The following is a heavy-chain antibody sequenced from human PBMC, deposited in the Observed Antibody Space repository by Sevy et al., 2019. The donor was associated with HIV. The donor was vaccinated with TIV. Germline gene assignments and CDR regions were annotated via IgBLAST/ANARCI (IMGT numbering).Heavy chain of an antibody. Sequence: GGSLRLSCAASGFTFNTYSLIWVRQTPGKGLEWLSFIGTAAGVTYYADSVKGRFTISRDNAKNSLYLQMNSQRDEDTAVYYCARCPGHYSIDYWGQGTLVTVSS. J-gene: IGHJ4*02. CDR2: IGTAAGVT. D-gene: IGHD2-21*01. V-gene: IGHV3-48*02. CDR3: ARCPGHYSIDY. CDR1: GFTFNTYS.